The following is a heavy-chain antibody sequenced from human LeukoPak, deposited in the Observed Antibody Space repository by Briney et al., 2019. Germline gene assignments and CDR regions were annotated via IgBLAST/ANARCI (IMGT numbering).Heavy chain of an antibody. V-gene: IGHV3-48*01. CDR2: TSSSSSTI. D-gene: IGHD3-16*01. CDR3: AAGLGDY. CDR1: GFTFSSYS. J-gene: IGHJ4*02. Sequence: PGGSLRLSCAASGFTFSSYSMNWVRQAPGKGLEWVPYTSSSSSTIYYADSVKGRFTISRDNAKNSLYLQMNSLRAEDTAVYYCAAGLGDYWGQGTLVTVSS.